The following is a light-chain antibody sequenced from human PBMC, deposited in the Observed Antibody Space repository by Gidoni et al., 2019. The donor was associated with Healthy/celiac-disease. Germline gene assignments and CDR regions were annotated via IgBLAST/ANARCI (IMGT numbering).Light chain of an antibody. CDR3: QQFNNYPL. CDR1: QGISSA. Sequence: AIQLPQSPSSLSASVGDRVTITCRASQGISSALAWYQQKPGKAPKLLIYDASSLESGVPSRFSGSGSGTDFTLTISSLQPEDFATYYCQQFNNYPLFGPGTKVDIK. J-gene: IGKJ3*01. CDR2: DAS. V-gene: IGKV1D-13*01.